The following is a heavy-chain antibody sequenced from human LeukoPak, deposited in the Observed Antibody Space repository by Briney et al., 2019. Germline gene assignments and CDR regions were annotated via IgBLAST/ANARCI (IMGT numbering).Heavy chain of an antibody. CDR1: GFTFSSYA. J-gene: IGHJ6*02. CDR2: ISYDGSNK. Sequence: GGSLRLSCAASGFTFSSYAMHWVRQAPGKGLEWVAVISYDGSNKYYADPVKGRFTISRDNSKNTLYLQMNSLRAEDTAVYYCARTRLQKQRYYYYGMDVWGQGTTVTVSS. V-gene: IGHV3-30*04. CDR3: ARTRLQKQRYYYYGMDV. D-gene: IGHD4-11*01.